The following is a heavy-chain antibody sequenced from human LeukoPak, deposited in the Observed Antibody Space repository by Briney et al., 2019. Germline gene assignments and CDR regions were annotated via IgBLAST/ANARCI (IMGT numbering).Heavy chain of an antibody. CDR3: ATHYYFWSGYGY. J-gene: IGHJ4*02. CDR1: GYTFTSYD. CDR2: MNPNSGNT. V-gene: IGHV1-8*03. D-gene: IGHD3-3*01. Sequence: GASVKVSCKASGYTFTSYDINWVRQATGQGLEWMGWMNPNSGNTGYAQKFQGRVTITRNTSISTAYMELSSLRSEDTAVYYCATHYYFWSGYGYWGQGTRVTVSS.